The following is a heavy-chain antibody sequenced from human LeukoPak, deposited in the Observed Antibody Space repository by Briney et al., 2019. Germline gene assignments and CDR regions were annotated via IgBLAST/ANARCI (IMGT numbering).Heavy chain of an antibody. V-gene: IGHV3-15*01. CDR3: TTARIGY. CDR2: IKTKTDGGTT. CDR1: GFTFTDAW. J-gene: IGHJ4*02. Sequence: GSLRLSCIISGFTFTDAWMSWVRQAPGKGLEWIARIKTKTDGGTTDYAAPVEGRFTISRDDSKNTLYLQMNSLKTEDTGVYYCTTARIGYWGQGTLVTVSS.